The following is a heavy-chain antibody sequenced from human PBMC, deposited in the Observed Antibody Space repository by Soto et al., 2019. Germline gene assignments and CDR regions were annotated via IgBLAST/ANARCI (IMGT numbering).Heavy chain of an antibody. D-gene: IGHD4-17*01. Sequence: PGGSLRLSCAAAGFTFSSFSMHWVRQAPGKGLEWVAVISYDVTKRDYADSVKGRFTISRDNSKNTVYLQMNSLRGDDTAVYFCVRTTAGDGAPECDYWGQGTMGTVSS. CDR3: VRTTAGDGAPECDY. CDR1: GFTFSSFS. V-gene: IGHV3-30-3*01. J-gene: IGHJ4*02. CDR2: ISYDVTKR.